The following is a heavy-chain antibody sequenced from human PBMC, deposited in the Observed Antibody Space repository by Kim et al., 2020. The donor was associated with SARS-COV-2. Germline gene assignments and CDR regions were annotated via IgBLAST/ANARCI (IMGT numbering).Heavy chain of an antibody. D-gene: IGHD2-21*01. Sequence: SEKYSVDSVKGRFTISRDNAKNSLYLQMNSLRAEDTAVYYCNCGGVDFDYWGQGTLVTVSS. J-gene: IGHJ4*02. CDR2: SEK. CDR3: NCGGVDFDY. V-gene: IGHV3-7*03.